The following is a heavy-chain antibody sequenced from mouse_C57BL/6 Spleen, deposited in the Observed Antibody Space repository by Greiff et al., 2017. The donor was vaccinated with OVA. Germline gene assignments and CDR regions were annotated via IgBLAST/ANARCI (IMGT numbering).Heavy chain of an antibody. CDR1: GFTFSDYY. CDR2: ISNGGGST. J-gene: IGHJ4*01. CDR3: ARGGYAMDY. Sequence: DVKLVESGGGLVQPGGSLKLSCAASGFTFSDYYMYWVRQTPEKRLEWVAYISNGGGSTYYPDTVKGRFTISRDNAKNTLYLQMSRLKSEDTAMYYCARGGYAMDYWGQGTSVTVSS. V-gene: IGHV5-12*01.